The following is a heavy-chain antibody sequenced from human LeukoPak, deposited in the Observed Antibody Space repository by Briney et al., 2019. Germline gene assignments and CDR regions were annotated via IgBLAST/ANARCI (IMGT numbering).Heavy chain of an antibody. CDR3: ARSYYDFWSGQTYYFDY. CDR1: GGSIISYY. Sequence: SETLSLTCSVSGGSIISYYWSWIRQPPGKGLEWIGYIYYTGITKYSPSLTSRVTISVDTSKNQFSLKLSSVTAADTAVYYCARSYYDFWSGQTYYFDYWGQGTLVTVSS. CDR2: IYYTGIT. D-gene: IGHD3-3*01. V-gene: IGHV4-59*01. J-gene: IGHJ4*02.